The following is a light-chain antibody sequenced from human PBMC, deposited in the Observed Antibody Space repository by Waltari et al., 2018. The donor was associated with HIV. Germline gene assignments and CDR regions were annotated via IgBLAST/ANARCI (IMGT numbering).Light chain of an antibody. CDR3: CAYVSNVI. V-gene: IGLV2-23*02. Sequence: QSALTQPASVSGSPGQSITISCTRTSSDVATYKLVSWYQQHPGKAPKLMLYEVSKRPSGVADGFSGSKSGETASLTSSGLQAEDEADYYCCAYVSNVIFGGGTKLTVL. J-gene: IGLJ2*01. CDR1: SSDVATYKL. CDR2: EVS.